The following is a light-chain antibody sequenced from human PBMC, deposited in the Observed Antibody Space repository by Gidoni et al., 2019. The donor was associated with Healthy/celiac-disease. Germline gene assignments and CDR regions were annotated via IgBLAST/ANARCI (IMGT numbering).Light chain of an antibody. CDR2: VGTGGIVG. Sequence: QPVLTQPPSASASLGASVTLTCTLSSGYGHYKVDWYQQRPGKGPRFVMRVGTGGIVGSKGDGIPDRFSVLGSGLNRYLTIKNIQEEDESDFHCGADHGSGSNFVVVFGGGTKLTVL. V-gene: IGLV9-49*01. CDR1: SGYGHYK. J-gene: IGLJ2*01. CDR3: GADHGSGSNFVVV.